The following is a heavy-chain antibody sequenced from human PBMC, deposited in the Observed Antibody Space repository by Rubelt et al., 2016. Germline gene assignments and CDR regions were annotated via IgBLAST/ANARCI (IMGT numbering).Heavy chain of an antibody. D-gene: IGHD2-8*01. CDR3: ARGYCTNGVCYGGDY. Sequence: QLQLQESGPGLVKPSETLSLTCTVSGGSISSSSYYWGWIRQPPGKGLEWIGSIYYSGSTYYNPSLKSRVTISVDTSKKQFSLKLSSVTAADTAVYYCARGYCTNGVCYGGDYWGQGTLVTVSS. CDR2: IYYSGST. J-gene: IGHJ4*02. V-gene: IGHV4-39*01. CDR1: GGSISSSSYY.